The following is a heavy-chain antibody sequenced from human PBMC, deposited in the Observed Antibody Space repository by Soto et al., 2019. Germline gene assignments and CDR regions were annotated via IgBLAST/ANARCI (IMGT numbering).Heavy chain of an antibody. CDR3: AKDLKPDSRWEIDY. CDR1: GFTFSVYT. Sequence: EVQLLESGGGLVQPGGSLRLSCSASGFTFSVYTMNWVRQAPGKGLEWVSGIYGSGDSTFYADSVTGRFTISRDNSKNTLYLRMNSLRAEDTAVYYCAKDLKPDSRWEIDYWGQGTLVTVSS. D-gene: IGHD1-26*01. CDR2: IYGSGDST. J-gene: IGHJ4*02. V-gene: IGHV3-23*01.